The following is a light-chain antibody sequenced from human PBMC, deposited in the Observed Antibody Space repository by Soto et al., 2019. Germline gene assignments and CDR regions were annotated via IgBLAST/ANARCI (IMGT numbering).Light chain of an antibody. V-gene: IGKV3D-11*01. CDR1: QGVSSY. Sequence: EIVLTQSPATLSLSPGERATLSCRASQGVSSYLAWYQQKPGQAPRLLIYDASNSDTVMPAGFSGSGPGTDFTLTISSLEPEDFAVYYCQQRSNCLFTFGPGTKVDIK. J-gene: IGKJ3*01. CDR3: QQRSNCLFT. CDR2: DAS.